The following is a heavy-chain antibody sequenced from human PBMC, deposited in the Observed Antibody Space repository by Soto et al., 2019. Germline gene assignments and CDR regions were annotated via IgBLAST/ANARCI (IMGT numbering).Heavy chain of an antibody. CDR2: IYAGDSDP. J-gene: IGHJ4*02. CDR3: ARQHPLDSSAWYN. D-gene: IGHD6-19*01. CDR1: GYTFSDYW. Sequence: PGEFLKISCQGSGYTFSDYWIGWVRQVPGKGLEWVGTIYAGDSDPRYSPSFEGQVTMSVDKSISTAYLHWSSLKASDSAIYYCARQHPLDSSAWYNWGQGTLVTVSS. V-gene: IGHV5-51*01.